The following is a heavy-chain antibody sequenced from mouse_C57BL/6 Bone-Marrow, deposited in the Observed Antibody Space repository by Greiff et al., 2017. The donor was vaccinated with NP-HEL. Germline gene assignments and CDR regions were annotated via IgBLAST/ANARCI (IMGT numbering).Heavy chain of an antibody. CDR3: ARTYGNSFAY. D-gene: IGHD2-10*02. CDR1: GFTFRSYG. CDR2: ISSGGSYT. V-gene: IGHV5-6*01. J-gene: IGHJ3*01. Sequence: EVQVVESGGDLVKPGGSLKLSCAASGFTFRSYGMSWVRQTPDKRLEWVATISSGGSYTYYPDSVKGRFTISRDNAKNTLYLQMSSLKSEDTAMYYCARTYGNSFAYWGQGTLVTVSA.